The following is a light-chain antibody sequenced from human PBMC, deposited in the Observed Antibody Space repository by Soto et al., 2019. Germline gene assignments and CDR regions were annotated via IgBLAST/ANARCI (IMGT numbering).Light chain of an antibody. V-gene: IGLV3-21*04. Sequence: SELTQPPSVSVAPGKTAMITCGGDNIGSKSVHWYQQKPGQAPVVVINYNSDRPSGIPDRFSGSNSGSTATLTITRVEAGDEADDYCQVWDRSSDHVVFGGGTKLTVL. CDR1: NIGSKS. CDR3: QVWDRSSDHVV. J-gene: IGLJ2*01. CDR2: YNS.